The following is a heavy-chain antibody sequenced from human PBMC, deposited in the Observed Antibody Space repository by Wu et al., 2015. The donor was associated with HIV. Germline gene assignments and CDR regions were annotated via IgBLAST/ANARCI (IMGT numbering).Heavy chain of an antibody. V-gene: IGHV1-8*01. D-gene: IGHD3-22*01. Sequence: QLQLVQSGTEVTKPGASVRVSCKASGYTFNNYDINWVRQAAGQGPEWMGWMNPNSGNTGYTKKLKGRVSMTRHSSNTTAYLELRSVKSEDTAVYYCARGFGSGYYKRGMDVWGQGTTVIVSS. CDR3: ARGFGSGYYKRGMDV. CDR1: GYTFNNYD. CDR2: MNPNSGNT. J-gene: IGHJ6*02.